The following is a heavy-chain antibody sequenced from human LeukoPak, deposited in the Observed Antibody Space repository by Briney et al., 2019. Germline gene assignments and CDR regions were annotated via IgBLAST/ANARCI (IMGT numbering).Heavy chain of an antibody. CDR2: IDYSGDTT. CDR1: GFTLSSYE. V-gene: IGHV3-23*01. J-gene: IGHJ4*02. D-gene: IGHD2-2*01. CDR3: AGPMGPAAIFGFDY. Sequence: GGSLRLSCTASGFTLSSYEMTWIRQAPGKGLEWVSSIDYSGDTTYYADSVKGRFTISRDNAKKSLYLQMNSLRAEDTAVYYCAGPMGPAAIFGFDYWGQGTLVTVSS.